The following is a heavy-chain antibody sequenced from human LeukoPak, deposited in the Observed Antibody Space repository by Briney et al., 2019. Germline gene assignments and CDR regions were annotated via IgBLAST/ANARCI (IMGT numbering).Heavy chain of an antibody. CDR1: GGSISSSNW. V-gene: IGHV4-4*02. CDR3: ATPRRGWGSYFY. Sequence: SETLSLTCAVSGGSISSSNWWSWVRQPPGKGLEWIGSIYYSGTTYYNPSLKSRVTISVDTSKNQFSLKLSSVTAADTAVYYCATPRRGWGSYFYWGQGTLVTVSS. J-gene: IGHJ4*02. D-gene: IGHD1-26*01. CDR2: IYYSGTT.